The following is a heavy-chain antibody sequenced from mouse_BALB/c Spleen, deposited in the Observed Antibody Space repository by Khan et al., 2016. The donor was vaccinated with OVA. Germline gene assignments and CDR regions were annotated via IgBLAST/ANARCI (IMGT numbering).Heavy chain of an antibody. CDR1: GFSLSRYS. D-gene: IGHD1-1*01. V-gene: IGHV2-6-4*01. CDR3: ARNSALTYALDY. CDR2: IWGDGST. Sequence: QVQLKESGPGLVAPSQSLSITCPVSGFSLSRYSVHWVRRPPGKGLEWLGMIWGDGSTDYNSALKSRLSISKDNSKSQVFLKMNSLQTDDTAMYYCARNSALTYALDYWGQGTSVTVSS. J-gene: IGHJ4*01.